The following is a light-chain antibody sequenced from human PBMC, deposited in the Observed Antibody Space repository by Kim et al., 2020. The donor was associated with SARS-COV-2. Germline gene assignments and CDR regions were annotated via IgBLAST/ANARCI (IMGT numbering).Light chain of an antibody. CDR3: HQFHLYTRT. Sequence: ASVGDRVTITCRASQDISNYLAWYQQDLGKAPKLLISAASTLESGVPSRFSGRGSGTEFTLTISGLQPEDFATYFCHQFHLYTRTFGQGTKVDIK. CDR1: QDISNY. J-gene: IGKJ1*01. CDR2: AAS. V-gene: IGKV1-9*01.